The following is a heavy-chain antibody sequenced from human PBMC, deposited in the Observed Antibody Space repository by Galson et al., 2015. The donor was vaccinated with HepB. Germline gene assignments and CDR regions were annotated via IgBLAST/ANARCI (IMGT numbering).Heavy chain of an antibody. CDR3: AKGGMITLSRAIFDY. CDR1: GFTFDDYA. J-gene: IGHJ4*02. V-gene: IGHV3-9*01. Sequence: SLRLSCAASGFTFDDYAMHWVRQAPGKGLEWVSGISWNSGSIGYADSVKGRFTISRDNAKNSLYLQMNSLRAEDTALYYCAKGGMITLSRAIFDYWGQGTLVTVSS. D-gene: IGHD3-16*01. CDR2: ISWNSGSI.